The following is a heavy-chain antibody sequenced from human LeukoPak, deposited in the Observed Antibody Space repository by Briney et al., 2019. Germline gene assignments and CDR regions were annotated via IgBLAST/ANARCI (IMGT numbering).Heavy chain of an antibody. CDR1: GYSFTSYW. V-gene: IGHV5-51*01. J-gene: IGHJ4*02. D-gene: IGHD3-16*02. CDR3: ARLALTGYHTRGYSFDY. CDR2: IYPGDSDT. Sequence: GESLKISCKGSGYSFTSYWIGWVRQMPGKGLEWMGIIYPGDSDTRYSPSFQGQVTISADKSISTAYLQWSSLKASDTAMYYCARLALTGYHTRGYSFDYWGQGTLVTVSS.